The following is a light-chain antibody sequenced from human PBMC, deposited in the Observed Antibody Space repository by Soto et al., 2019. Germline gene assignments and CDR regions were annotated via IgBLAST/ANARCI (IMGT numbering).Light chain of an antibody. CDR2: EVS. CDR1: SSDVGSYNL. J-gene: IGLJ1*01. Sequence: QSALTQPASVSGSLGQSITISCTETSSDVGSYNLVSWYQQHPGKAPKLMIYEVSKRPSGVSNRFSGSKSGNTASLTISGLQAEDEADYYCCSYAGSSTVFGTGTKVTVL. CDR3: CSYAGSSTV. V-gene: IGLV2-23*02.